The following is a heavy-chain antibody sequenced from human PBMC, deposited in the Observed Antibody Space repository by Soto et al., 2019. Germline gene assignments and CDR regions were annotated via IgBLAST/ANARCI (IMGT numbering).Heavy chain of an antibody. CDR1: GGSINNNY. V-gene: IGHV4-59*01. D-gene: IGHD2-2*01. CDR3: ARGYTSHDY. J-gene: IGHJ4*02. Sequence: QVQLQESGPGLVKPSETLSLTCTVSGGSINNNYWSWIRQPPGKGLEWIGYIYSSGSTKYNPSLRSRVTISLDTSKNQFSLKLSSVTAADPAVYYCARGYTSHDYWGQGTLVTVSS. CDR2: IYSSGST.